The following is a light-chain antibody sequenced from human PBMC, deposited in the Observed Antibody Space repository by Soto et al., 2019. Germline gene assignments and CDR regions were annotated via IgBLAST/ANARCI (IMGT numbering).Light chain of an antibody. Sequence: DIQMTQSPSTLSASVGDRVTITCRASQSISNWLAWYQQRPGQAPKLLIYDASSLESGVPSRFSGSGSGTDFTLTISSLQPEDFATYYCQQLNSYPLTFGGGTKVDIK. CDR1: QSISNW. CDR2: DAS. CDR3: QQLNSYPLT. J-gene: IGKJ4*01. V-gene: IGKV1-5*01.